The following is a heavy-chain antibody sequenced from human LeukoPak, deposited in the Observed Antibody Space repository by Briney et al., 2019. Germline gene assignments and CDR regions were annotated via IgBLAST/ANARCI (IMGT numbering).Heavy chain of an antibody. Sequence: GGSLRLSCAASGFTFSSYAMTWVRQAPGKGLEWVSVISGSGGSTYYADSVKGLFTISRDNSKNTLYLQMNSLRAEDTAVYYCAKGVGYYYDSSGLTHTYYFDYWGQGTLVTVSS. CDR2: ISGSGGST. CDR3: AKGVGYYYDSSGLTHTYYFDY. V-gene: IGHV3-23*01. D-gene: IGHD3-22*01. J-gene: IGHJ4*02. CDR1: GFTFSSYA.